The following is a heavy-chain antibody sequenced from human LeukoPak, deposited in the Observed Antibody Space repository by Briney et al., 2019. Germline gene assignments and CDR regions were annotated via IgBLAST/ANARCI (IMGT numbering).Heavy chain of an antibody. CDR1: GASTSAYY. Sequence: SETLSLTCTVSGASTSAYYLSWIRQPPGKGLEWIGYSYSGGNANYNPSLKSRVTISIDTSENQFSLRLTSVTAAETAIYFCAHSKRGGGYYINAFAVWGQGALVTISS. V-gene: IGHV4-59*01. CDR3: AHSKRGGGYYINAFAV. D-gene: IGHD1-26*01. CDR2: SYSGGNA. J-gene: IGHJ3*01.